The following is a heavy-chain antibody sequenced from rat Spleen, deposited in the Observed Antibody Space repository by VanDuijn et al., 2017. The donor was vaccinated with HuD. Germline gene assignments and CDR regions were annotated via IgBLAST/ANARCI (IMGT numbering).Heavy chain of an antibody. CDR1: GFSLTSNG. Sequence: QVQLKESGPGLVQPSQTLSLTCTVSGFSLTSNGVSWVRQPPGKGLEWIAAISTGGNTYYNSGLKSRLGISRDTSKSQVFLKMNSLQTDDTAIYFCARSYGGYTQHWFAYWGQGTLVTVSS. J-gene: IGHJ3*01. D-gene: IGHD1-11*01. CDR3: ARSYGGYTQHWFAY. V-gene: IGHV2S12*01. CDR2: ISTGGNT.